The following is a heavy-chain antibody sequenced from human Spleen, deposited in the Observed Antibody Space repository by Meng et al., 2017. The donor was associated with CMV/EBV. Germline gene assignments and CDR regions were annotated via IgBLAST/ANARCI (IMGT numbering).Heavy chain of an antibody. D-gene: IGHD3-22*01. V-gene: IGHV4-59*01. CDR3: ARTHYDRSGYFPNYFDY. J-gene: IGHJ4*02. Sequence: GSLRLSCTVSGDSISSFHWSWIRQSPGKELEWIGYIYDSGSTNYNPSLKSRVSISVDTSKTQFSLKLSSVTTVDTAVYYCARTHYDRSGYFPNYFDYWGQGTQVTVSS. CDR2: IYDSGST. CDR1: GDSISSFH.